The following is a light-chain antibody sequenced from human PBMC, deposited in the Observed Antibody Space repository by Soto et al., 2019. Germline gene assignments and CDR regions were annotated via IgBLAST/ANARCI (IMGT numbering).Light chain of an antibody. J-gene: IGKJ1*01. CDR2: AAS. CDR3: QQSYSTPRT. CDR1: QSISSY. V-gene: IGKV1-39*01. Sequence: DIQMTQSPSSLSASVGDRVTITCRASQSISSYLNWYQQKPGKAPKLLIYAASSLQSGVTSRFSGSGSGTHLTLTISILQPEDVATYYCQQSYSTPRTFGQGNKVEIK.